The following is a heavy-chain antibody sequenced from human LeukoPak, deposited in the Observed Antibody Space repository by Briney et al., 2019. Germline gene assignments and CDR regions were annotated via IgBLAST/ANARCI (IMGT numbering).Heavy chain of an antibody. CDR2: IYHSGST. J-gene: IGHJ4*02. V-gene: IGHV4-38-2*02. CDR3: ARDLKGEWLIAASSDY. D-gene: IGHD3-16*01. CDR1: GYSISSGYY. Sequence: PSETLSLTCTVSGYSISSGYYWGWIRQPPGKGLEWIGNIYHSGSTYHTPSLKSRVTISVDTSKNQFSLKLSSVTAADTAVYYCARDLKGEWLIAASSDYWGQGILVTVSS.